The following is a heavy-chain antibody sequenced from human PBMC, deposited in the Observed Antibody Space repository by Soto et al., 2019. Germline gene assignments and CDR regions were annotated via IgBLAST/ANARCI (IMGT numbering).Heavy chain of an antibody. CDR3: ARDEYYDSSTQVWFDP. CDR2: MNPNSGNT. CDR1: GYTFTSYD. J-gene: IGHJ5*02. Sequence: ASVKVSCKASGYTFTSYDINWVRQATGQGLEWMGWMNPNSGNTGYAQKFQGRVTMTRNTSISTAYMELSSLRSEDTAVYYCARDEYYDSSTQVWFDPWGQGTLVTVSS. D-gene: IGHD3-22*01. V-gene: IGHV1-8*01.